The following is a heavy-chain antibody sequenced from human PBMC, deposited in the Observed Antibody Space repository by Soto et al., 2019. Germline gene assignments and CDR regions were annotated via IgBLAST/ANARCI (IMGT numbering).Heavy chain of an antibody. Sequence: GGSLRLSCAASGFTFSSYSMNWVRQAPGKGLEWVATISATGGCTYYADSVKGRFTISRDNSKNTLYLQMNGLRVEDTAVYYCAKDRLAGNFDYWGQGTQVTVS. J-gene: IGHJ4*02. V-gene: IGHV3-23*01. CDR2: ISATGGCT. CDR3: AKDRLAGNFDY. CDR1: GFTFSSYS.